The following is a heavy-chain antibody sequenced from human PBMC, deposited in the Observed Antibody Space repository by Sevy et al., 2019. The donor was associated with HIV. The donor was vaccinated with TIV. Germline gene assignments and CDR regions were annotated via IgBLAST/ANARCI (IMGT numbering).Heavy chain of an antibody. CDR3: AREWKEYSSGPFDY. CDR2: ISSSSSYI. D-gene: IGHD6-19*01. V-gene: IGHV3-21*01. CDR1: GFTFSSYS. J-gene: IGHJ4*02. Sequence: GGPLRLSCAASGFTFSSYSMDWVRQAPGKGLEWVSSISSSSSYIYYADSVKGRFTISRDNAKNSLYLQMNSLRAEDTAVYYCAREWKEYSSGPFDYWGQGTLVTVSS.